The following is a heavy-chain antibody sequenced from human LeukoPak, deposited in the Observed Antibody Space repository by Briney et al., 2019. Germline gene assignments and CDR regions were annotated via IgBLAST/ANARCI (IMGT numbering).Heavy chain of an antibody. J-gene: IGHJ5*02. V-gene: IGHV3-23*01. Sequence: GGSLSLSCAASGFTFSSYAMSWVRQAPGKGLEWVSVISGSGGSTYYADSVKGRFTISRDNSKNTLYLQMNSLRAEDTAVYYCAKIKDYYYGSGRDRGWFDPWGQGTLVTVSS. CDR3: AKIKDYYYGSGRDRGWFDP. CDR1: GFTFSSYA. CDR2: ISGSGGST. D-gene: IGHD3-10*01.